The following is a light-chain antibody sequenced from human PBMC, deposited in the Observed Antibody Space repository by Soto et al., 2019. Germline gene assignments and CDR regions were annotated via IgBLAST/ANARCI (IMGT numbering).Light chain of an antibody. CDR2: TGS. Sequence: DIQMTQSPSSVSASVGDRVSITCRASQGISNWLAWYQQKPGRAPKLLIYTGSSLQSGVPSRFSGTGSGTEFTLTISSLQPEAVATYYWQQANSFPLTFGGGTKVEIK. V-gene: IGKV1-12*01. J-gene: IGKJ4*01. CDR1: QGISNW. CDR3: QQANSFPLT.